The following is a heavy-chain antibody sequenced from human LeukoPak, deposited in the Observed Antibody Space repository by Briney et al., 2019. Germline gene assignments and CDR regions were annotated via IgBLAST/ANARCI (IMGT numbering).Heavy chain of an antibody. J-gene: IGHJ6*02. Sequence: GGSLRLSCTASGFTFGDYAMSWVRQAPGKGLEWVGFIRSKAYGGTTEYAASVKGRFTISRDDSKSIAYLQMNSLKTEDTAVYYCARGISYSSRSYYYYYGMDVWGQGTAVTVSS. D-gene: IGHD6-13*01. CDR2: IRSKAYGGTT. V-gene: IGHV3-49*04. CDR3: ARGISYSSRSYYYYYGMDV. CDR1: GFTFGDYA.